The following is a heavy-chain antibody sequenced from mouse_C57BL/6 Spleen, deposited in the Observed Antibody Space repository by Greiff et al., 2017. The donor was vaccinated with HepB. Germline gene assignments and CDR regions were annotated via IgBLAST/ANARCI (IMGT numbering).Heavy chain of an antibody. V-gene: IGHV3-8*01. Sequence: VQLKQSGPGLAKPSQTLSLTCSVTGYSITSDYWNWIRKFPGNKLEYMGYISYSGSTYYNPSLKSRISITRDTSKNQYYLQLNSVTTVDTATYYCAGPLRRDYYAMDYWGQGTSVTVSS. D-gene: IGHD1-2*01. CDR2: ISYSGST. CDR3: AGPLRRDYYAMDY. J-gene: IGHJ4*01. CDR1: GYSITSDY.